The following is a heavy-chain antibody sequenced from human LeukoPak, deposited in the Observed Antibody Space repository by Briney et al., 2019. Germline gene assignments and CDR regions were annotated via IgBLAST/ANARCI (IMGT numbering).Heavy chain of an antibody. CDR1: GYTFTGYY. J-gene: IGHJ4*02. CDR3: ARARRDSSGYYYVDHPDY. V-gene: IGHV1-2*02. D-gene: IGHD3-22*01. CDR2: INPNSGGT. Sequence: ASVKVSCKASGYTFTGYYMHWVRQAPGQGLEWMGWINPNSGGTNYAQKFQGRVTMTRDTSISTAYMELSRLRSDDTAVYYCARARRDSSGYYYVDHPDYWGQGTLVTVSS.